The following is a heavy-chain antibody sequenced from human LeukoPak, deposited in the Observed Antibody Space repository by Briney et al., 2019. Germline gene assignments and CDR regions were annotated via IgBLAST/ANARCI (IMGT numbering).Heavy chain of an antibody. D-gene: IGHD5-18*01. CDR3: ARDIDHTSMVFKSFDY. V-gene: IGHV4-38-2*02. Sequence: SETLSLTCSVSTYSISSGYYWGWIRQPPGKGLEWIWNIHHSGSVYYNPSLKSRVTISVDLSKNQFSLNLNSVTAADTAVYYCARDIDHTSMVFKSFDYWGQGTLVTVSS. CDR1: TYSISSGYY. J-gene: IGHJ4*02. CDR2: IHHSGSV.